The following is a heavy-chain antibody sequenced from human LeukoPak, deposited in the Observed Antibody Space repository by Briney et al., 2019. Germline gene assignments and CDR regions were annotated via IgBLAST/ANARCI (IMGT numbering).Heavy chain of an antibody. CDR3: ARPVEYQLLGAFDI. V-gene: IGHV5-51*01. D-gene: IGHD2-2*01. CDR2: IYPGDSDT. Sequence: GESLKISCKGSGYSFTSYWIGWVRQMPGKGLEWMGIIYPGDSDTRYSPSFQGQVTISADKSIRTAYLQWSSLKASDPAMYYCARPVEYQLLGAFDIWGQGTMVTVSS. J-gene: IGHJ3*02. CDR1: GYSFTSYW.